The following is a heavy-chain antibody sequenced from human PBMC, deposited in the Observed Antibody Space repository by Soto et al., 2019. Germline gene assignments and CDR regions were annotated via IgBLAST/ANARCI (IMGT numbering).Heavy chain of an antibody. J-gene: IGHJ4*02. CDR1: GYACTTRC. V-gene: IGHV1-18*01. CDR2: ISAYNGNT. Sequence: AAGYACTTRCMTCLRQAPGQGLEWMGWISAYNGNTNYAQKLQGRVTMTTDTSTSTAYMELRSLRSDDTAVYYCVVVPAATFDYWGQGTLVTVSS. D-gene: IGHD2-2*01. CDR3: VVVPAATFDY.